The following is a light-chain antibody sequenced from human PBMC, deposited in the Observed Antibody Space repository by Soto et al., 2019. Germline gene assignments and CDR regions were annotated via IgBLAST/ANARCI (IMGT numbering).Light chain of an antibody. V-gene: IGLV2-14*01. Sequence: QSVLTQPASVSGSPGQSITISCTGTNSDVGAYNYVSWCQQYPGKAPKLIIYEVSNRPSGVSNRFSGSKSGNTASLTISGLQAEGEADYYCSSYTSSSTYVFGTGTKVTVL. J-gene: IGLJ1*01. CDR1: NSDVGAYNY. CDR3: SSYTSSSTYV. CDR2: EVS.